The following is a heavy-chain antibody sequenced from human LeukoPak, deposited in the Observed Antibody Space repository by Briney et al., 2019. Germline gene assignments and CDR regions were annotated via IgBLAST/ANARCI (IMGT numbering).Heavy chain of an antibody. CDR3: APSRNFPLVASPLEY. J-gene: IGHJ4*02. Sequence: SGPTLVKPTQTLTLTCTFSGFSLSTSGVGVGWIRQPPGKALEWLALIYWDDDKRYSPSLKSRLTITKDTSKNQVVLTMTNMDPVDTATYYCAPSRNFPLVASPLEYWGQGTLVTVSS. CDR1: GFSLSTSGVG. CDR2: IYWDDDK. V-gene: IGHV2-5*02. D-gene: IGHD3-3*01.